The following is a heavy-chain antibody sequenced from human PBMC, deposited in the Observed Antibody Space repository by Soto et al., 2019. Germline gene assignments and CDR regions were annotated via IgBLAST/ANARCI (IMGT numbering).Heavy chain of an antibody. Sequence: QVQLVQSGAEVKKPGASVKVSCKASGYTFTSYGISWVRQAPGQGLEWMGWISAYNGNTNYAQKLQGRVTMTTDTSTSTAYMELRSLRSDDTAVYYCARASVSRWCHYYYYMDVWGKGTTVTVSS. V-gene: IGHV1-18*01. CDR1: GYTFTSYG. CDR3: ARASVSRWCHYYYYMDV. D-gene: IGHD2-15*01. CDR2: ISAYNGNT. J-gene: IGHJ6*03.